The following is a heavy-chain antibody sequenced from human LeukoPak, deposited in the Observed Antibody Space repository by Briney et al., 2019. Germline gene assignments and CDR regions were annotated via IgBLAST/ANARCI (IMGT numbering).Heavy chain of an antibody. J-gene: IGHJ4*02. CDR2: INHSGST. D-gene: IGHD3-10*01. Sequence: SETLSLTCAVYGGSFSGYYWSWIRQPPGKGLEWIGEINHSGSTNYNPSLKSRVTISVDTSKNQFPLKLSSVTAADTAVYYCARAGSGGHFDYWGQGTLVTVSS. CDR3: ARAGSGGHFDY. V-gene: IGHV4-34*01. CDR1: GGSFSGYY.